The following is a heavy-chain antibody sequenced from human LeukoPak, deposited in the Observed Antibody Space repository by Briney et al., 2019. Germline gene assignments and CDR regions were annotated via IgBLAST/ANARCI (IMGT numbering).Heavy chain of an antibody. D-gene: IGHD3-16*01. V-gene: IGHV3-48*04. CDR3: ARRSEFGVLYYMDV. J-gene: IGHJ6*03. CDR1: GFTFSTYS. CDR2: ISGSSGTI. Sequence: GGSLRLSCAASGFTFSTYSMNWVRQAPGKGLEWVSYISGSSGTIYYADSVKGRFTISRDNAKTSLYLQMNSLRAEDTAIYYCARRSEFGVLYYMDVWGKGTTVTVPS.